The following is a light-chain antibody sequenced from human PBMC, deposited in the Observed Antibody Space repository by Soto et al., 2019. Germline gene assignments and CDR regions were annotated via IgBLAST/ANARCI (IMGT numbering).Light chain of an antibody. J-gene: IGKJ1*01. V-gene: IGKV3-11*01. CDR1: QSVSSS. CDR3: QQRSNWPPTWT. Sequence: EIVLTQSPATLSLSPGERATLSCRASQSVSSSLAWYQQKPGRAPRLLIYDASNRATGIPARFSGSGSGTDFTLTISSLEPEDFAVYYCQQRSNWPPTWTFGQGTKVEIK. CDR2: DAS.